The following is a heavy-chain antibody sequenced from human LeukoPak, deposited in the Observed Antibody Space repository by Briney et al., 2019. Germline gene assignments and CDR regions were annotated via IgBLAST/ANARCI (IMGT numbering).Heavy chain of an antibody. CDR3: AKGYSYGENWFDP. D-gene: IGHD5-18*01. Sequence: TGGSLRLSCAASGFTFSSYEMNWVRQAPGKGLERVSYISSSGSTIYYADSVKGRFTISRDNAKNSLYLQMNSLRAEDTALYYCAKGYSYGENWFDPWGQGTLVTVSS. V-gene: IGHV3-48*03. CDR1: GFTFSSYE. CDR2: ISSSGSTI. J-gene: IGHJ5*02.